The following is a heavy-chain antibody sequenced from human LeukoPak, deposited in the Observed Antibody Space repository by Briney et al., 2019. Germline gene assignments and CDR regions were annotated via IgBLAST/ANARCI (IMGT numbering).Heavy chain of an antibody. V-gene: IGHV3-9*01. J-gene: IGHJ3*02. CDR3: AKGGQLFHDAFDI. CDR1: GFTFDDYA. D-gene: IGHD6-6*01. CDR2: ISWNSGGI. Sequence: GGSLRLSCAASGFTFDDYAMHWVRQAPGKGLEWVSGISWNSGGIGYADSVKGRFTISRDNAKNSLYLQMNSLRAEDTALYYCAKGGQLFHDAFDIWGQGTMVTVSS.